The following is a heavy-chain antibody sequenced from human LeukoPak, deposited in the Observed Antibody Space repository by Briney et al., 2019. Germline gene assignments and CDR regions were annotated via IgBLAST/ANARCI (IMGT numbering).Heavy chain of an antibody. D-gene: IGHD3-22*01. J-gene: IGHJ4*02. CDR1: GFTFGDYA. CDR3: TRCELHPYNYDSSGYTPLDY. V-gene: IGHV3-49*04. CDR2: IRSKAYGGTT. Sequence: GGSLRLSCTASGFTFGDYAMSWVRQAPGKGLEWVGFIRSKAYGGTTEYAASVKGRFTISRDDSKSIAYLQMNSLKTEDTAVYYCTRCELHPYNYDSSGYTPLDYWGQGTLVTVSS.